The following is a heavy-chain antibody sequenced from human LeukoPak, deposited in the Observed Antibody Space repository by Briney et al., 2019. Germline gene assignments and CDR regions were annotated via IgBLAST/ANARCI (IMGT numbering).Heavy chain of an antibody. CDR3: VVGSGAAGTSGWFDP. V-gene: IGHV1-69*02. CDR1: GYTFTGYY. J-gene: IGHJ5*02. Sequence: SVKVSCKASGYTFTGYYMHWVRQAPGQGLEWMGRIIPILGIANYAQKFQGRVTITADKSTSTAYMELSSLRSEDTAVYYCVVGSGAAGTSGWFDPWGQGTLVTVSS. D-gene: IGHD6-13*01. CDR2: IIPILGIA.